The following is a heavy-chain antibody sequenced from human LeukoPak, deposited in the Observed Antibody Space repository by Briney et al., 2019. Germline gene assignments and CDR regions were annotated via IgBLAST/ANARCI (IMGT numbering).Heavy chain of an antibody. J-gene: IGHJ5*02. CDR2: INPSGGST. CDR1: GYTFTSYD. Sequence: ASVKVSCKASGYTFTSYDINWVRQAPGQGLEWMGIINPSGGSTSYAQKFQGRVTMTRDTSTSTVYMELSSLRSEDTAVYYCARLQTSSRGSGWYGHYWFDPWGQGTLVTVSS. D-gene: IGHD6-19*01. CDR3: ARLQTSSRGSGWYGHYWFDP. V-gene: IGHV1-46*01.